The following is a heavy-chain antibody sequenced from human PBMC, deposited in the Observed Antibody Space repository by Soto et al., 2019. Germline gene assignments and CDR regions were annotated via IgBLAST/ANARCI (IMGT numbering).Heavy chain of an antibody. CDR2: IYYSGTT. D-gene: IGHD1-7*01. CDR1: GGSISRYY. V-gene: IGHV4-59*01. J-gene: IGHJ4*02. Sequence: SETLSLTCTVAGGSISRYYWTWIRQSPGKGLEWIGYIYYSGTTNYNPSLKSRVTMSVDTSKNQFSLQLRSVTAADTALYYCAGDPGITGTTDYFGYWGQGILGTVSS. CDR3: AGDPGITGTTDYFGY.